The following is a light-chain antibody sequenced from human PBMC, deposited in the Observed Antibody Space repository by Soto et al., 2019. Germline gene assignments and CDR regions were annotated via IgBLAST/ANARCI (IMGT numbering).Light chain of an antibody. Sequence: QMSQSPSSRSASVGDSPTLTCRASQTVTSYLNWYQQKPGKAPKLLIYAASTLQSGVPSRFSGSGSGTEFTLTIISLQPEDFATYYCQQSYRFPKTFGRGSNVDVK. CDR3: QQSYRFPKT. CDR2: AAS. CDR1: QTVTSY. V-gene: IGKV1-39*01. J-gene: IGKJ1*01.